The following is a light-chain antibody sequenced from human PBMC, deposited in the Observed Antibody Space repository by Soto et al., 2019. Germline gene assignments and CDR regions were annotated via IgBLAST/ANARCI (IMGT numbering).Light chain of an antibody. CDR3: QQYTTSSWT. CDR1: QSVSSSY. Sequence: EIVLTQSPGTLSLSPGERATLSCRASQSVSSSYLAWYQHNPGQAPRLLIYGASTRATGIPDRFSGSGSGTDFTLTISRLEPEDFAVYYCQQYTTSSWTFGQGTKVDI. CDR2: GAS. J-gene: IGKJ1*01. V-gene: IGKV3-20*01.